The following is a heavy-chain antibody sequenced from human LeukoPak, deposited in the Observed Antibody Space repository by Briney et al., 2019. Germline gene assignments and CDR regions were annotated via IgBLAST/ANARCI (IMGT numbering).Heavy chain of an antibody. Sequence: GGSLRLSCATSGFTFSDHYMTWIRQAPGKGLETVSYIYNGGDTIYYADSVRGRFTISRDNAESSLYLQMNSLRAEDTAVYYCARDRGSYSYFDYWGQGTLVTVSS. CDR1: GFTFSDHY. D-gene: IGHD1-26*01. CDR3: ARDRGSYSYFDY. CDR2: IYNGGDTI. J-gene: IGHJ4*02. V-gene: IGHV3-11*04.